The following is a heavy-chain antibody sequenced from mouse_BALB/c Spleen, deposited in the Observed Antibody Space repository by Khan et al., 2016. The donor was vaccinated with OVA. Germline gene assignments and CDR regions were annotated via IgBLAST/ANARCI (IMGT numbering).Heavy chain of an antibody. CDR2: INTYTGEP. V-gene: IGHV9-3-1*01. CDR1: GYTFTNYG. Sequence: QIQLVQSGPELKKPGETVKISCKASGYTFTNYGMNWVKQAPGKGLKWMGWINTYTGEPTYADDFKGRFAFSLETSANTAYLQINNLKNEDTATYFCAKDYGYAYWGQGTLVTVSA. J-gene: IGHJ3*01. CDR3: AKDYGYAY. D-gene: IGHD1-2*01.